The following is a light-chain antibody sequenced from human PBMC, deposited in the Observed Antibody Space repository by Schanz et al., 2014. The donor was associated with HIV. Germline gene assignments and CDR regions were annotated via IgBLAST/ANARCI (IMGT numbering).Light chain of an antibody. V-gene: IGLV2-8*01. CDR1: SSDVGGYNH. CDR3: SSYAGTTTLVV. Sequence: QSVLTQPPSASGSPGQSVTISCTGTSSDVGGYNHVSWYQHHPGKAPKLMIYEVIKRPSGVPDRFSGSKSGSTASLTISGLQAEDEADYYCSSYAGTTTLVVFGGGTKLTVL. CDR2: EVI. J-gene: IGLJ2*01.